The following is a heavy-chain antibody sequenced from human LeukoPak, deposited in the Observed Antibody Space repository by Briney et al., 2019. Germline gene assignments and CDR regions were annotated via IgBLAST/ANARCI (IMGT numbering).Heavy chain of an antibody. V-gene: IGHV3-48*04. CDR1: GFSFWSYW. J-gene: IGHJ4*02. Sequence: GASLRLSCAASGFSFWSYWMSWVRQAPGKGLEWVSYISSSGSTIYYADSVKGRFTISRDNAKNSLYLQMNSLRAEDTAVYYCARDGGAVAGNFDYWGQGTLVTVSS. CDR3: ARDGGAVAGNFDY. CDR2: ISSSGSTI. D-gene: IGHD6-19*01.